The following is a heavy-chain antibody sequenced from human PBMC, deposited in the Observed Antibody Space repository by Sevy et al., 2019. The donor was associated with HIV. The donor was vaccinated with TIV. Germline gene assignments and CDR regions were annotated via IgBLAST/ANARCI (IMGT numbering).Heavy chain of an antibody. J-gene: IGHJ5*02. CDR3: ARQLYSSGWYKDWFDP. CDR2: IYYSGST. V-gene: IGHV4-59*01. Sequence: SETLSLTCTVSGGSISSYYWSWIRQPPGKGLEWIGYIYYSGSTNYNPSLKSRVTISVDTSKNQFSLKLSSVTAADTAVYYCARQLYSSGWYKDWFDPWGQGTLVTVSS. D-gene: IGHD6-19*01. CDR1: GGSISSYY.